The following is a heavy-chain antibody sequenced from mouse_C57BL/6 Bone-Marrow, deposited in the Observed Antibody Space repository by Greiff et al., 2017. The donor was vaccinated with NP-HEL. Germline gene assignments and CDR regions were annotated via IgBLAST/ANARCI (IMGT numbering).Heavy chain of an antibody. V-gene: IGHV14-3*01. D-gene: IGHD1-1*01. J-gene: IGHJ4*01. CDR3: ARLNYYGNSQYYYAMDY. Sequence: VQLQQSVAELVRPGASVKLSCTASGFNIKNTYMHWVKQRPEQGLEWIGRIDPANGNTKYAPKFQGKATITADTSSNTAYLQLSSLTSEDTAIYYCARLNYYGNSQYYYAMDYWGQGTSVTVSS. CDR1: GFNIKNTY. CDR2: IDPANGNT.